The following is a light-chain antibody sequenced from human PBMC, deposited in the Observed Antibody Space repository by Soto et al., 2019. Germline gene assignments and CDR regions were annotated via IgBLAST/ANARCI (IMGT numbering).Light chain of an antibody. CDR3: QAFDTSLSVSL. CDR1: SSNIGAGFD. V-gene: IGLV1-40*01. CDR2: GGN. Sequence: QSVLTQPPSVSGAPGQTVTISCTGSSSNIGAGFDVYWYQQIPGTAPKLLIYGGNNRPSGVPDRFSASKSGASGSPVITRLQTEDGGDYHCQAFDTSLSVSLFGGGTKLTVL. J-gene: IGLJ3*02.